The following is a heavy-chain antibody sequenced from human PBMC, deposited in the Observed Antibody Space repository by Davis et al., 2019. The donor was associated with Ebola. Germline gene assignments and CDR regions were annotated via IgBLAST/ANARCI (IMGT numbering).Heavy chain of an antibody. D-gene: IGHD3-3*02. V-gene: IGHV4-34*01. CDR2: ITHSGST. J-gene: IGHJ4*02. CDR1: GGSLTGHY. Sequence: MPSETLSLICDVSGGSLTGHYWSWIRQAPGKGLEWIGEITHSGSTDYNPSLRGRVSISVDTSKNAFSLKMTSVTAADTAMYYCAKGPFVAFDWGQGTLVTVSS. CDR3: AKGPFVAFD.